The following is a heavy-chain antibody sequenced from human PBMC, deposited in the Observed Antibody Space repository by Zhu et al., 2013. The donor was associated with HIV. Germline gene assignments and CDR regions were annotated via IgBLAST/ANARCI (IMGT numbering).Heavy chain of an antibody. CDR2: MNPNSGNT. V-gene: IGHV1-8*01. Sequence: QVXLCSLGREVKKPGSRLKVSCKASGYTFTSYDINWVRQATGQGLEWMGWMNPNSGNTGYAQKFQGRVTMTRTTSISTAYMELSSLRSEDTAVYYCARKYYGSGSYYNRENWFDPWGQGTLVTVSS. J-gene: IGHJ5*02. CDR1: GYTFTSYD. D-gene: IGHD3-10*01. CDR3: ARKYYGSGSYYNRENWFDP.